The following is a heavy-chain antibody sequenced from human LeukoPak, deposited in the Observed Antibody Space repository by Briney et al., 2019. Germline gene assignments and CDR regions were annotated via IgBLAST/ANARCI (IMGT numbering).Heavy chain of an antibody. CDR3: AKDVGGEGATPFDY. J-gene: IGHJ4*02. Sequence: GGSLRLSCAASGFTFSSYAMHWVRQAPGKGLEWVAVISYDGSNKYYADSVKGRFTISRDNSKNTLYLQMNSLRAEDTAVYYCAKDVGGEGATPFDYWGQGTLVTVSS. CDR2: ISYDGSNK. D-gene: IGHD1-26*01. V-gene: IGHV3-30-3*01. CDR1: GFTFSSYA.